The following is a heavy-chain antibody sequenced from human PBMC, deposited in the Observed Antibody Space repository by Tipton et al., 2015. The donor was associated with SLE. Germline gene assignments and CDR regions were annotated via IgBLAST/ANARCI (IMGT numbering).Heavy chain of an antibody. D-gene: IGHD3-22*01. CDR3: ARGGSYYDTSGYFYYFDN. J-gene: IGHJ4*02. V-gene: IGHV1-8*01. Sequence: SGAEVKVSCKASGYTFISYEISWIRQATGQGLERMGWMNANSGNTDYAQKFQGRVTMTRDTSISTAYMELSSLRSEDTAVYYCARGGSYYDTSGYFYYFDNWGQGTLVTVSS. CDR1: GYTFISYE. CDR2: MNANSGNT.